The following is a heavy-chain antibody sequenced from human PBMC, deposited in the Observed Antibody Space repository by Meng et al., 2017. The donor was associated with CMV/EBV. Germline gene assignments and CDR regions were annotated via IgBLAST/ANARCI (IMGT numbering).Heavy chain of an antibody. V-gene: IGHV2-70*20. CDR1: WFSLSTSGMC. J-gene: IGHJ6*02. CDR3: ARAREGTIAAAGTGRNNYYYYYGMDV. CDR2: IDWDDDK. D-gene: IGHD6-13*01. Sequence: SGPTLVTPTQTLTLTCTFSWFSLSTSGMCVSWVRQPPGKALEWLALIDWDDDKYYSTSLKTRLTISKDTSKNQVVLTMTNMDPVDTATYYCARAREGTIAAAGTGRNNYYYYYGMDVWGQGTTVTVSS.